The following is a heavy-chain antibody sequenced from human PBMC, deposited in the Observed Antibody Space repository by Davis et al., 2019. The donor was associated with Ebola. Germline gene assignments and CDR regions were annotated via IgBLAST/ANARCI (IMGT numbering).Heavy chain of an antibody. CDR2: IYQSERT. D-gene: IGHD3-22*01. V-gene: IGHV4-59*01. CDR1: GGSIGNYY. J-gene: IGHJ3*02. Sequence: PSETLSLTCTVSGGSIGNYYWSWIRQPPGKGLEWIGYIYQSERTYYNPSLKSRVTISVDTSKNQFSLRLNSVTAADTAVYYCARATFEYSSYDSFAIWGQGTMVTVSS. CDR3: ARATFEYSSYDSFAI.